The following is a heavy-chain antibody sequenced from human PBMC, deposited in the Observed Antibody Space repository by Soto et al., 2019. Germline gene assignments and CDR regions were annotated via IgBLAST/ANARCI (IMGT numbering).Heavy chain of an antibody. D-gene: IGHD2-2*01. Sequence: EVQLLESGGGLVQPGGSLRLSCAASGFTFSSYAMSWVRQAPGKGLEWVSAISGSGGSTYYADSVKGRFTISRDNSKNTLYLQMNSLRAEDTAVYYCAKVFGDIVVVPAAITLFGDWGQGTLVTVSS. CDR2: ISGSGGST. CDR1: GFTFSSYA. CDR3: AKVFGDIVVVPAAITLFGD. V-gene: IGHV3-23*01. J-gene: IGHJ4*02.